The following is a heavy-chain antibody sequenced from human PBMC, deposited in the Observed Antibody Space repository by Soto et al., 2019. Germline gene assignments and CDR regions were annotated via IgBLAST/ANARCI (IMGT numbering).Heavy chain of an antibody. CDR2: ISGSGGST. Sequence: PGGSLRLSSAASGFTFSSYAMSWVRQAPGKGLELVSAISGSGGSTYYADSVKGRFTISRDNSKNTLYLQMNSLRAEYTAVYYCADSSTPFDYWGQGTLVTVSS. D-gene: IGHD6-13*01. V-gene: IGHV3-23*01. CDR3: ADSSTPFDY. J-gene: IGHJ4*02. CDR1: GFTFSSYA.